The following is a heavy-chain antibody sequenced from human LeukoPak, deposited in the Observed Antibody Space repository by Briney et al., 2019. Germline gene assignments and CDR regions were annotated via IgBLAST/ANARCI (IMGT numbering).Heavy chain of an antibody. D-gene: IGHD3-10*01. CDR2: ISYTGNT. CDR3: AREDGSGSYYY. CDR1: GVSISSYY. Sequence: SETLSLTCTVSGVSISSYYWSWIRQPPGKGLEWIGFISYTGNTNCNPSLKSRVTLSVDTSKNQFSLNLSSVTAADTAVYYCAREDGSGSYYYWGQGTLVTVSS. V-gene: IGHV4-59*01. J-gene: IGHJ4*02.